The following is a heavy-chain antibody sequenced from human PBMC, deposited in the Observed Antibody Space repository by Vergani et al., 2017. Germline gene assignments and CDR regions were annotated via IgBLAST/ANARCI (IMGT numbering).Heavy chain of an antibody. Sequence: EVQLLESGGGLVQPGGSLRLSCAASGFTFSSYAMSWVRQAPGKGLEWVSVIYSGGSSTYYADSVKGRFTISRDNSKNTLYLQMNSLRAEDTAVYYCARGGYYDLWSGYLYYFDYWGQGTLVTVSS. J-gene: IGHJ4*02. D-gene: IGHD3-3*01. V-gene: IGHV3-23*03. CDR2: IYSGGSST. CDR3: ARGGYYDLWSGYLYYFDY. CDR1: GFTFSSYA.